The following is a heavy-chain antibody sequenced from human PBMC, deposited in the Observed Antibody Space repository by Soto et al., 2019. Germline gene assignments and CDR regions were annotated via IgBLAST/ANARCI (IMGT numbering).Heavy chain of an antibody. CDR3: ARDTLGGAYDFCH. CDR2: ISSGGST. D-gene: IGHD3-3*01. Sequence: EVQLVESGGGLVQPGGSLRLSCAASGFSVSNLYMTWVRQAPGKGLEWVSVISSGGSTYYADSVKSRFTISRDNSKNTLYLEMKSLRAGDTAVYYCARDTLGGAYDFCHGGQGTLVTVSS. CDR1: GFSVSNLY. J-gene: IGHJ4*02. V-gene: IGHV3-66*01.